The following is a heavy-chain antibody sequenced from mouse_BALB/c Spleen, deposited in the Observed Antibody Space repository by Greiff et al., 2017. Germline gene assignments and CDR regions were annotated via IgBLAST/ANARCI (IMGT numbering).Heavy chain of an antibody. CDR2: IDPANGNT. D-gene: IGHD1-1*01. CDR3: GGYYYGSSLDY. V-gene: IGHV14-3*02. J-gene: IGHJ2*01. Sequence: VQLQQSGAELVKPGASVKLSCTASGFNIKDTYMHWVKQRPEQGLEWIGRIDPANGNTKYDPKFQGKATITADTSSNTAYLQLSSLTSEDTAVYYCGGYYYGSSLDYWGQGTTLTVSS. CDR1: GFNIKDTY.